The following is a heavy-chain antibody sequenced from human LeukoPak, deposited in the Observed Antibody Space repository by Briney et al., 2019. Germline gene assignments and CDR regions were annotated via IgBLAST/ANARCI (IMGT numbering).Heavy chain of an antibody. CDR1: GGSISSGGYY. CDR3: ARGRSQQVVPDYNWFDP. Sequence: PSETLSLTCTVSGGSISSGGYYWSWIRQPPGKGLEWIGYIYHSGSTYYNPSLKSRVTISVDRSKNQFPLKLSSVTAGDTAVYYCARGRSQQVVPDYNWFDPWGQGTLVTVSS. V-gene: IGHV4-30-2*01. CDR2: IYHSGST. D-gene: IGHD3-22*01. J-gene: IGHJ5*02.